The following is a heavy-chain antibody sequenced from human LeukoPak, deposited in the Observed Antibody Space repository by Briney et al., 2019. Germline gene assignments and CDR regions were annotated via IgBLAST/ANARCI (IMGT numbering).Heavy chain of an antibody. CDR3: ARRKSSGYYSYYFDY. CDR2: IYYSGST. D-gene: IGHD3-22*01. CDR1: GGSISSYY. Sequence: SETLSLTFTVSGGSISSYYWSWIRQPPGKGLEWIGYIYYSGSTNYNPSLKSRVTISVDTSKNQYSLKLSSVTAADTAVHYCARRKSSGYYSYYFDYWGQGTLVTVSS. J-gene: IGHJ4*02. V-gene: IGHV4-59*08.